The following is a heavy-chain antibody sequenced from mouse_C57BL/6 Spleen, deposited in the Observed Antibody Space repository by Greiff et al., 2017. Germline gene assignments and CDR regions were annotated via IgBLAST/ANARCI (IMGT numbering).Heavy chain of an antibody. CDR3: AGCLYYYAMDY. J-gene: IGHJ4*01. Sequence: QVHVKQPGTELVKPGASVKLSCKASGYTFTSYWMHWVKQRPGQGLEWIGNINPSNGGTNYNEKFKSKATLTVDKSSSTAYMQLSSLTSEDSAVYYCAGCLYYYAMDYWGQGTSVTVSS. CDR2: INPSNGGT. V-gene: IGHV1-53*01. D-gene: IGHD6-1*01. CDR1: GYTFTSYW.